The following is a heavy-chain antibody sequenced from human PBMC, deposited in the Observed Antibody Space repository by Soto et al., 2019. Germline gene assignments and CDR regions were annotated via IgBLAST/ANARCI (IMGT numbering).Heavy chain of an antibody. V-gene: IGHV1-69*08. CDR2: IIAILGIA. CDR1: GGTFSSYT. D-gene: IGHD6-6*01. Sequence: QVQLVQSGAEVKKPGSSVKVSCKASGGTFSSYTISWVRQAPGQGLEWMGRIIAILGIAKYAQKFQGRDTITEDKSTSTAYMELSSLRSEDTAVYYCARDTGVAARLFDYWGQGTLVTVSS. J-gene: IGHJ4*02. CDR3: ARDTGVAARLFDY.